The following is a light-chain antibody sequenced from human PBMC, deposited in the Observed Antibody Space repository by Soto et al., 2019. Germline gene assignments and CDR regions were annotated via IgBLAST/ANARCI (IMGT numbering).Light chain of an antibody. Sequence: DIQMTQSPSSLSASVGDRITITCQASQDISNYLNWYQQRPGKAPKLLIYDSSNLATGVPSRFSGSGSGTDFTFNISSLETEAIATYYCQGYDHLPAFGGGTKVDIK. CDR2: DSS. J-gene: IGKJ4*01. CDR1: QDISNY. CDR3: QGYDHLPA. V-gene: IGKV1-33*01.